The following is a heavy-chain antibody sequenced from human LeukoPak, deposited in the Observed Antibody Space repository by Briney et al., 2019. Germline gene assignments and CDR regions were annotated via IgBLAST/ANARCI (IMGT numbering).Heavy chain of an antibody. CDR1: GYTFTSYY. J-gene: IGHJ5*02. CDR2: INPSGGST. V-gene: IGHV1-46*01. Sequence: GASVKVSCKASGYTFTSYYMHWVRQAPGQGLEWMGIINPSGGSTSYAQKFQGRVTMTRDTSISTAYMELSRLRSDDTAVYYCARVVPAASNGVTPFDPWGQGTLVTVSS. CDR3: ARVVPAASNGVTPFDP. D-gene: IGHD2-2*01.